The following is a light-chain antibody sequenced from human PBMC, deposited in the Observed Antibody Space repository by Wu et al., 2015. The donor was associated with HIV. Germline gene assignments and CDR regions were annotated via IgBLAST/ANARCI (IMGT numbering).Light chain of an antibody. J-gene: IGKJ1*01. CDR3: QQYGRSPPWT. CDR1: QSVTSNY. CDR2: ATS. V-gene: IGKV3-20*01. Sequence: DTLLTQSPGTLSLSPGERATLSCRASQSVTSNYLAWYQQKPGQAPRLLIYATSNRATGIPDRISGSGSGTLFTLTISRLEPEDSAVYFCQQYGRSPPWTFGQGTKVEIK.